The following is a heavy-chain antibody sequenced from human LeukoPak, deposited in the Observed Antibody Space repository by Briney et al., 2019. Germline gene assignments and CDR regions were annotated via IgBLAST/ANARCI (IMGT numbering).Heavy chain of an antibody. J-gene: IGHJ4*02. CDR1: GFTFDDYA. D-gene: IGHD1-26*01. V-gene: IGHV3-43D*03. CDR2: ITWDGDST. CDR3: ASRRGSNRPFDY. Sequence: GGSLRLSCAASGFTFDDYAMHWVRQAPGKGLEWVSLITWDGDSTYYADSVKGRFTISRDNAKNSLYLQMNSLTAEDSAVYYCASRRGSNRPFDYWGQGTLVTVSS.